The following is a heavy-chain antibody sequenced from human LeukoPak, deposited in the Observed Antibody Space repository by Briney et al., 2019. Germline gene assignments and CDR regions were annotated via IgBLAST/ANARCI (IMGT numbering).Heavy chain of an antibody. V-gene: IGHV3-11*01. D-gene: IGHD2-2*02. CDR2: ISSSGSTI. J-gene: IGHJ4*02. CDR1: GFTFSDYY. Sequence: GRSLRLSCAASGFTFSDYYMSWIRQAPGKGLEWVSYISSSGSTIYYADSVKGRFTISRDNAKNSLYLQMNSLRAEDTAVYYCARDSGIGYCSSTSCYTDYWGQGTLVTVSS. CDR3: ARDSGIGYCSSTSCYTDY.